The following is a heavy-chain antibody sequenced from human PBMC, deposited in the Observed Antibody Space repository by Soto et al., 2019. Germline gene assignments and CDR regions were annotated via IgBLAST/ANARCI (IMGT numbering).Heavy chain of an antibody. D-gene: IGHD3-16*01. V-gene: IGHV4-59*01. CDR3: ARRYGGNFDY. CDR2: ICYSGST. Sequence: QVQLQESGPGLVKPSETLSLTCTVSGGSISSYYWSWIRQPPGKGLEWIGYICYSGSTNYNPSLKSRVTISVDTSKNQFSLKLSSVTAADTAVYYCARRYGGNFDYWGQGTLVTVSS. J-gene: IGHJ4*02. CDR1: GGSISSYY.